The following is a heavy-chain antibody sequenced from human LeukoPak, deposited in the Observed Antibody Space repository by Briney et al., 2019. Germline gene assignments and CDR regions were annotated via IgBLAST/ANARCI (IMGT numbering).Heavy chain of an antibody. D-gene: IGHD3-10*01. V-gene: IGHV4-59*01. CDR1: GGSITSYY. CDR2: IYYSGST. CDR3: ARGGVNYKIAGP. J-gene: IGHJ5*02. Sequence: PSETLSLTCTVSGGSITSYYWSWIRQHPGKGLEWIGYIYYSGSTNYNPSLKSRVTISVDTSKNQFSLKLSSVTAADTAVYYCARGGVNYKIAGPWGQGALVTVSS.